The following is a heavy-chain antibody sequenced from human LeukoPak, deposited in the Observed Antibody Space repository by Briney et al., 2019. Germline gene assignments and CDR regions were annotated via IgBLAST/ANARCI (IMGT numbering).Heavy chain of an antibody. V-gene: IGHV3-23*01. CDR1: GFTFSSHA. J-gene: IGHJ4*02. CDR2: ISGSGGST. D-gene: IGHD6-19*01. CDR3: AKDLYSSGWCYFDY. Sequence: GGSLRLSCAASGFTFSSHAMSWVRQAPGKGLEWVSAISGSGGSTYYADSVKGRFTISRDNSKNTLYLQMNSLRAEDTAVYYCAKDLYSSGWCYFDYWGQGTLVTVSS.